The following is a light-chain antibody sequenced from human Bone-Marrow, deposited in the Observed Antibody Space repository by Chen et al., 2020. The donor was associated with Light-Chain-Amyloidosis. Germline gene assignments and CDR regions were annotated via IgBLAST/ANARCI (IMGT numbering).Light chain of an antibody. CDR3: SSYTITNTLV. J-gene: IGLJ1*01. V-gene: IGLV2-14*01. Sequence: QSALTPPASDSGSPGQSNTIPVPCTRRDVGGDNHVSWYQQHPDKAPKLMIYEVTNRPSWVPDRFSGCKSDNTASLTISGLQTEDEADYFCSSYTITNTLVFGSGTRVTVL. CDR1: RRDVGGDNH. CDR2: EVT.